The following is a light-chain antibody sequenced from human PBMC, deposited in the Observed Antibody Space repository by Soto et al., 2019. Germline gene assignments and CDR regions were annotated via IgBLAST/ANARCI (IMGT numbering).Light chain of an antibody. V-gene: IGKV1-5*03. CDR1: QSISTW. CDR2: KAS. J-gene: IGKJ1*01. CDR3: QQYSNSWT. Sequence: DLQMTQSPSTLSASVGDRVTITCRASQSISTWLAWYQEKPGKARKLLIYKASTLESGVPSRFSGSGSGTEFTLTISSLQPDDFATYYCQQYSNSWTFGQGTNVEIK.